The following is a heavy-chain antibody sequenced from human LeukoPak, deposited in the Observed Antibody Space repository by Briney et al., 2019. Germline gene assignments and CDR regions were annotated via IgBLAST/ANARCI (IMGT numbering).Heavy chain of an antibody. CDR3: ARDVPLGYCSSTSCPKYFQH. D-gene: IGHD2-2*01. V-gene: IGHV1-69*13. Sequence: ASVKVSCKASGGTFSSYAISWVRQAPGQGLEWMGGIIPIFGTANYAQKFQGRVTITADESTSTAYMELSSLRSEDTAVYYCARDVPLGYCSSTSCPKYFQHWGQGTLVTVSS. CDR1: GGTFSSYA. J-gene: IGHJ1*01. CDR2: IIPIFGTA.